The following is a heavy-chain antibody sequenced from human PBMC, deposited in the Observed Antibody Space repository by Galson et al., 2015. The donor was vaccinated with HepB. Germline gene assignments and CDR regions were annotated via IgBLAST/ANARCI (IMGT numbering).Heavy chain of an antibody. CDR3: AKDPYLYSALAGTMAGFDY. CDR1: GFTFSNYG. CDR2: ISYDGSNK. Sequence: SLRLSCAASGFTFSNYGMHWVRQAPGKGLEWVAVISYDGSNKYYADSVKGRFTISRDNSKNTLYLQMNSLRAEDTALYYCAKDPYLYSALAGTMAGFDYWGRGTLVTVSP. V-gene: IGHV3-30*18. D-gene: IGHD6-19*01. J-gene: IGHJ4*02.